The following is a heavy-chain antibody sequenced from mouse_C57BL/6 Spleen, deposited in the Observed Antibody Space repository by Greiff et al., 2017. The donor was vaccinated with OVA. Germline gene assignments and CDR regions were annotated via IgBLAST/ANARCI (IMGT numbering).Heavy chain of an antibody. V-gene: IGHV1-55*01. CDR1: GYTFTSYW. Sequence: QVQLKQPGAELVKPGASVKMSCKASGYTFTSYWITWVKQRPGQGLEWIGDIYPGSGSTNYNEKFKSKATLTVDTSSSTAYMQLSSLTSEDSAVYYCARGGYGYEAWFAYWGQGTLVTVSA. J-gene: IGHJ3*01. D-gene: IGHD2-2*01. CDR2: IYPGSGST. CDR3: ARGGYGYEAWFAY.